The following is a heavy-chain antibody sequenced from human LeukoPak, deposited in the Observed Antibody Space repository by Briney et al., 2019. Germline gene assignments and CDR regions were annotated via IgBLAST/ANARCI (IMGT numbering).Heavy chain of an antibody. CDR1: GYTLTELS. CDR3: ATXXXXXXYXGFEY. Sequence: GASVKVSCKVSGYTLTELSMHWVRQAPGKGLEWMGGFDPEDGETIYAQKFQGRVTMTEDTSTDTAYMELTSLRSDDTAVYYFATXXXXXXYXGFEYWGQGTLVTVSS. J-gene: IGHJ4*02. CDR2: FDPEDGET. V-gene: IGHV1-24*01.